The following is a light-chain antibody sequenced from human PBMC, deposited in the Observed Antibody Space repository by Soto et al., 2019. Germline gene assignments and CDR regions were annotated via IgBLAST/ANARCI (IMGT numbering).Light chain of an antibody. CDR1: SSNLGSNS. V-gene: IGLV1-44*01. CDR3: AAWDDSLSYV. J-gene: IGLJ1*01. Sequence: QSVLTQPPSASGTPGQRVIISCSGSSSNLGSNSGNWYQQLPGTAPKLLIYNTYQRPSGVPDRFSGSKSGTSASLAISGLQSEDEADYYCAAWDDSLSYVFGTATKLTVL. CDR2: NTY.